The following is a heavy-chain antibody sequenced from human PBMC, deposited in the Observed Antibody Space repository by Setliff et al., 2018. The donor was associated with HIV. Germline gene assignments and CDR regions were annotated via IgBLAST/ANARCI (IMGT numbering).Heavy chain of an antibody. CDR2: ISSKPSGATT. CDR1: GFPFADYP. D-gene: IGHD3-16*01. CDR3: TKGVKWLAP. J-gene: IGHJ5*02. V-gene: IGHV3-49*04. Sequence: GGSLRLSCTTSGFPFADYPVTWVRQAPGKGLEWVGSISSKPSGATTDYAASVRGRFALSSDHSKGIAYLHVNNLQTEDTAVYYCTKGVKWLAPWGQGTLVTVSS.